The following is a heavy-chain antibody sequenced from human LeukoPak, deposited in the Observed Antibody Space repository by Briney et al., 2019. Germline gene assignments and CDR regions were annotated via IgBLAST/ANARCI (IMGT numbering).Heavy chain of an antibody. Sequence: SETLSLTCTVSGGSISSGDYYWSWIRQPPGKGLEWIGYIYYSGSTYYNPSLKSRVTISVDTSKNQFSLKLSSVTAADTAVYYCARLPRYDILNVDYWGQGTLVTVSS. CDR2: IYYSGST. CDR3: ARLPRYDILNVDY. CDR1: GGSISSGDYY. D-gene: IGHD3-9*01. J-gene: IGHJ4*02. V-gene: IGHV4-30-4*01.